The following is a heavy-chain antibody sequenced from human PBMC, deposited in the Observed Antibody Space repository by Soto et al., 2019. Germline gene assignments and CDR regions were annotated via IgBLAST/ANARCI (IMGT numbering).Heavy chain of an antibody. CDR2: IDWDDDK. CDR1: GFSLSTSGMC. Sequence: SGPTLVNPTQTLTLTCTFSGFSLSTSGMCVSWIRQPPGKALEWLALIDWDDDKYYSTSLKTRLTISKDTSKNQVVLTMTNMDPVDTATYYCARVYIAAAGSMPRRVYYYYGMDFWGQGTTVPVSS. V-gene: IGHV2-70*01. D-gene: IGHD6-13*01. J-gene: IGHJ6*02. CDR3: ARVYIAAAGSMPRRVYYYYGMDF.